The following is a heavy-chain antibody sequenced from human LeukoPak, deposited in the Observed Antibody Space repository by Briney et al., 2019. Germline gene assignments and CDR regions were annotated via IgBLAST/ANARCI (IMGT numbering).Heavy chain of an antibody. D-gene: IGHD1-26*01. J-gene: IGHJ4*02. CDR2: IYYSGST. CDR1: GGSISSGDYY. Sequence: SETLSLTCTVSGGSISSGDYYWSWIRQPPGKGLEWIGYIYYSGSTYYNPSLKSRVTISVDTSKNQFSLKLSSVTAADTAVYYCARRNEWELLDYWGQGTLVTVSS. V-gene: IGHV4-30-4*01. CDR3: ARRNEWELLDY.